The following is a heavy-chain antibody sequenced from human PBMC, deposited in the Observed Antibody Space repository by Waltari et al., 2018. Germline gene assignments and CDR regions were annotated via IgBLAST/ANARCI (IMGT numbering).Heavy chain of an antibody. CDR1: GYSLTDQF. Sequence: EVHLTQSGAEVKKPGATVKISCKASGYSLTDQFLHWVRQAPGQGPEWIGRVDPEDGETTLAEKFEGRVTITADTSTDTAYMDLSRLRSEDTALYYCMTLPIFGLVIKNYWGQGTLVTVSS. V-gene: IGHV1-69-2*01. CDR2: VDPEDGET. CDR3: MTLPIFGLVIKNY. D-gene: IGHD3-3*01. J-gene: IGHJ1*01.